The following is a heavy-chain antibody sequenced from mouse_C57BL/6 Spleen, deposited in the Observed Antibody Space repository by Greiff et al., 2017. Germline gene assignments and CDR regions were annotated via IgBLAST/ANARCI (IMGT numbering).Heavy chain of an antibody. J-gene: IGHJ2*01. Sequence: VQLQQSGPELVKPGASVKISCKASGYTFTDYYMNWVKQSHGKSLEWIGDINPNNGGTSYNQKFKGKATLTVDTSSSTAYMQLSSLTSEDSAVYYCARSPPITTVVATDGGFDYWGQGTTLTVSS. V-gene: IGHV1-26*01. D-gene: IGHD1-1*01. CDR3: ARSPPITTVVATDGGFDY. CDR2: INPNNGGT. CDR1: GYTFTDYY.